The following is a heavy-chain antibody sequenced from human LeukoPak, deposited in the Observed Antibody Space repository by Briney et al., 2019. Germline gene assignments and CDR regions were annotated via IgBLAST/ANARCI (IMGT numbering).Heavy chain of an antibody. CDR3: AKNLPLGAYGSGSYFDY. D-gene: IGHD3-10*01. CDR2: ISGSGGST. Sequence: PGGSLRLSCAASGFTFSSYAMSWVRQAPGKGLEWVSAISGSGGSTYYADSVKGRFTISRDNSKNTLYLQMNSLRAEDTAVYYCAKNLPLGAYGSGSYFDYWGQGTLVTVSS. J-gene: IGHJ4*02. CDR1: GFTFSSYA. V-gene: IGHV3-23*01.